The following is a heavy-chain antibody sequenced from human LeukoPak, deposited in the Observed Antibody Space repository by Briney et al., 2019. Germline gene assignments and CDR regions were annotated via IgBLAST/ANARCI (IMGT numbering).Heavy chain of an antibody. Sequence: SETLSLTCNVSGYSISGGYFWGWIRPPPGKGLEWSGSIYHSGSTYYKPPHRRGVTISVDSYKHHFSLKLRPVTAADTALYYCARDLLYDCDSSGYYGECFDPWGQGTLVTVSP. V-gene: IGHV4-38-2*02. CDR1: GYSISGGYF. J-gene: IGHJ5*02. CDR2: IYHSGST. D-gene: IGHD3-22*01. CDR3: ARDLLYDCDSSGYYGECFDP.